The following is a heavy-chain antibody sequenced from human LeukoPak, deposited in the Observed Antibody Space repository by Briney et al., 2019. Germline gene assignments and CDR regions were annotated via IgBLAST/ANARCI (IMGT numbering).Heavy chain of an antibody. CDR2: INHSGST. Sequence: SETLSLTCAVYGGSFSGYYWSWIRQPPGQGLEWIGEINHSGSTNYNPSLKSRVTISVDTSKNQFSLKLSSVTAADTAVYYCARGPHLSSSWYFRGCYFDYWGQGTLVTVSS. D-gene: IGHD6-13*01. CDR1: GGSFSGYY. V-gene: IGHV4-34*01. J-gene: IGHJ4*02. CDR3: ARGPHLSSSWYFRGCYFDY.